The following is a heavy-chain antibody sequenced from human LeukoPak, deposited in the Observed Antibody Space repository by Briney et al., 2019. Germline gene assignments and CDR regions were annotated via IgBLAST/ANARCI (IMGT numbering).Heavy chain of an antibody. CDR3: ARDRSLYYDSSGYYVY. V-gene: IGHV1-69*05. CDR1: GGTFSSYA. D-gene: IGHD3-22*01. Sequence: SVKVSCKASGGTFSSYAISWVQQAPGQGLEWMGRIIPIFGTANYAQKFQSRVTITTDESTSTAYMELSSLRSEDTAVYYCARDRSLYYDSSGYYVYWGQGTLVTVSS. J-gene: IGHJ4*02. CDR2: IIPIFGTA.